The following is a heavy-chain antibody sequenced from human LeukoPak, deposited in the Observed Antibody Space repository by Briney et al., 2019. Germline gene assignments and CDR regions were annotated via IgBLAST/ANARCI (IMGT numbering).Heavy chain of an antibody. CDR3: ARIGQWELLNLFDY. V-gene: IGHV3-9*01. D-gene: IGHD1-26*01. J-gene: IGHJ4*02. Sequence: GRSLRLSCAASGFTFDDYAMHWVRQAPGKGLEWVSGISWNSGSIGYADSVKGRFTISRDNAKNSLYLQTNSLRAEDTAVYYCARIGQWELLNLFDYWGQGTLVTVSS. CDR1: GFTFDDYA. CDR2: ISWNSGSI.